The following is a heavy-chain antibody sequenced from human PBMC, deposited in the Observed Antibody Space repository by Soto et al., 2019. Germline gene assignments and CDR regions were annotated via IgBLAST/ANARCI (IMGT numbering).Heavy chain of an antibody. Sequence: QVQLQESGPGLVKPSQTLSLTCTVSGGSISSGGYYWNWIRQHPGKGLEWIGYIYYSGRTYYNPSLESRVSKSVDTSKNQFSLKLSSVTAADAGVYYCARSVFPWGQGTLVTVSS. J-gene: IGHJ5*02. CDR1: GGSISSGGYY. CDR3: ARSVFP. CDR2: IYYSGRT. V-gene: IGHV4-31*03.